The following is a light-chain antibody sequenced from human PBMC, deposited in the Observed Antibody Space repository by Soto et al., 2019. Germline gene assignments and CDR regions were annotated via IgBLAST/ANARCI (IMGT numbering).Light chain of an antibody. CDR2: EDN. CDR1: SGSIASNY. V-gene: IGLV6-57*03. Sequence: NFMLTQPHSVSESPGKTVIISCTRSSGSIASNYVQWYQQRPGSAPTIVIYEDNQRPSGVPDRFSGSVDSSSNSASLTISGLNTEDEADYYCHSYESNNVVFGGGTKVTVL. J-gene: IGLJ3*02. CDR3: HSYESNNVV.